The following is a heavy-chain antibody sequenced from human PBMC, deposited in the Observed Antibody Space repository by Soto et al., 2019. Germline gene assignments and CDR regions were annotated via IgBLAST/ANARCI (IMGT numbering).Heavy chain of an antibody. CDR2: VLPITCFT. Sequence: QVQLVQSGAEVKKPGSSVKVSCKTSGGLFSVFSFNWVRQAPGQGLEWLGGVLPITCFTDYAQKFKGRLTITADRPKNTIDMELSRLTSDDTANYYCATISVRGCPLRFEDGGQGTLISVSS. V-gene: IGHV1-69*17. CDR1: GGLFSVFS. CDR3: ATISVRGCPLRFED. J-gene: IGHJ4*01. D-gene: IGHD5-12*01.